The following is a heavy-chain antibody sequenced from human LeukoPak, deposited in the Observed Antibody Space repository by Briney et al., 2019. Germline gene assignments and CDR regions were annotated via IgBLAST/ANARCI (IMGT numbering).Heavy chain of an antibody. V-gene: IGHV3-21*01. D-gene: IGHD4-23*01. CDR1: GFTFSSYS. CDR2: ISSSSSYI. J-gene: IGHJ4*02. CDR3: AREHEYDGGSFDY. Sequence: GGSLGLSCAASGFTFSSYSMNWVRQAPGKGLEWVSSISSSSSYIYYADSVKGRLTISRDNAKNSLYLQMNSLRAEDTAVYYCAREHEYDGGSFDYWGQGTLVTVSS.